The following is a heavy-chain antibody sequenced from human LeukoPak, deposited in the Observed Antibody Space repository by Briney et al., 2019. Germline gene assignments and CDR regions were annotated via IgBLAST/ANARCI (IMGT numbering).Heavy chain of an antibody. CDR3: ARAPSGAVAGRDAFDI. Sequence: KPSETLSLTCTVSGGSISSSSYYWGWIRQPPGKGLEWIGSIYYSGSTYYNPSLKSRVTISVDTSKNQFSLKLSSVTAADTAVYYCARAPSGAVAGRDAFDIWGQGTMVTVSS. D-gene: IGHD6-19*01. CDR1: GGSISSSSYY. V-gene: IGHV4-39*01. J-gene: IGHJ3*02. CDR2: IYYSGST.